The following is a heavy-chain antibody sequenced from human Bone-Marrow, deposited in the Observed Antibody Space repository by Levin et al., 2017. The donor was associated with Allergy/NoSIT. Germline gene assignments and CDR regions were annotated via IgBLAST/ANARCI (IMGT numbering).Heavy chain of an antibody. V-gene: IGHV3-30*01. CDR3: ARDKSTVFGVGEFDL. CDR1: GFTFDDFA. D-gene: IGHD3-3*01. J-gene: IGHJ4*02. CDR2: ISYAGTNK. Sequence: GGSLRLSCAASGFTFDDFAIHWVRQAPGKGLQWVTLISYAGTNKYYADSVGGRFTISRDNSNGPVYLQMNNLSEQDTGLYYCARDKSTVFGVGEFDLWGQGALVTVSS.